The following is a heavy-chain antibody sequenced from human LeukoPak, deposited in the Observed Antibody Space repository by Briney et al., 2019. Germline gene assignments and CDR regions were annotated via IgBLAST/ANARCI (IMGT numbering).Heavy chain of an antibody. CDR2: IYSGGST. CDR1: GFTVSSNY. Sequence: GGSLRLSCAASGFTVSSNYMSWVRQAPGKGLEWVSVIYSGGSTYYADSVKGRFTISRDNSKNTLYLQMNSLRAEDTAVYYCARDRSVAAAGAYDIWGQGTMVTVSS. CDR3: ARDRSVAAAGAYDI. J-gene: IGHJ3*02. V-gene: IGHV3-66*01. D-gene: IGHD6-13*01.